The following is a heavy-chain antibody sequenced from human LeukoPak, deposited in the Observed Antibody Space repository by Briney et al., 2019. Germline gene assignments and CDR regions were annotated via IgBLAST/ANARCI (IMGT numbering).Heavy chain of an antibody. V-gene: IGHV4-34*01. J-gene: IGHJ3*02. D-gene: IGHD3-10*01. CDR2: INHSGSTS. Sequence: SETLSLTCAVYGESFSGYFWNWIRQPPGKGLEWIGEINHSGSTSNHNPSLKSRVTISVDTSKNQFSLKLSSVTAADTAVYYCARPPYGSGSPYAFDIWGQGTMVTVSS. CDR3: ARPPYGSGSPYAFDI. CDR1: GESFSGYF.